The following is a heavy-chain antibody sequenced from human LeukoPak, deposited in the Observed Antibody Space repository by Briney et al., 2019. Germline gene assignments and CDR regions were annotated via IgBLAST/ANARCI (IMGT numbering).Heavy chain of an antibody. CDR3: ARVDGDYGNDAFDI. CDR2: IYHSGST. J-gene: IGHJ3*02. Sequence: SETLSLTCTVSGGSISSSSYYWSWIRQPPGKGLEWIGYIYHSGSTYYNPSLKSRVTISVDRSKNQFSLKLSSVTAADTAVYYCARVDGDYGNDAFDIWGQGTMVTVSS. V-gene: IGHV4-30-2*01. CDR1: GGSISSSSYY. D-gene: IGHD4-17*01.